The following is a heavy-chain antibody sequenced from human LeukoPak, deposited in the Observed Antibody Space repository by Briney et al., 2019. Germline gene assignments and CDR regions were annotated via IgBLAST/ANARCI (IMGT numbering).Heavy chain of an antibody. CDR2: ICSTCPNK. D-gene: IGHD2-2*01. Sequence: PGGSLRLACALSSFTFSSYEMDWVRHAPGKGGEWVAYICSTCPNKFNAASVKRLSTVAKDTAKNSLYLQMNSLRAEATAVYCCARHFCSSTSCSNWGQGTLVTVSS. CDR3: ARHFCSSTSCSN. J-gene: IGHJ4*02. V-gene: IGHV3-48*03. CDR1: SFTFSSYE.